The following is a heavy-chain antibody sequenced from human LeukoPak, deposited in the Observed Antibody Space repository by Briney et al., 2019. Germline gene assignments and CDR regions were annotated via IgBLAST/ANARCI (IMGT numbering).Heavy chain of an antibody. CDR2: IYTSGST. CDR3: ARVSVAGTGAFDI. J-gene: IGHJ3*02. Sequence: SQTLSLTCTVSGGSISSGSYYWSWIRQPAGKGLEWIGRIYTSGSTNYNPSLKSLVTISVDTSKNQFSLKLSSVTAADTAVYYCARVSVAGTGAFDIWGQGTMVTVSS. V-gene: IGHV4-61*02. D-gene: IGHD6-19*01. CDR1: GGSISSGSYY.